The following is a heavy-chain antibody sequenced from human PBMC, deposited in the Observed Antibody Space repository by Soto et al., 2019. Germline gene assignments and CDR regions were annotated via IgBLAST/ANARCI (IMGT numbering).Heavy chain of an antibody. J-gene: IGHJ4*02. V-gene: IGHV4-39*01. CDR1: GGSVSSGGYY. Sequence: QLQLQESGPGLVKPSETLSLICNVSGGSVSSGGYYWAWIRQPPGKGLEWIASIHYSGISYYNPSLKSKLLISLDTSKNQFSLNLNSVTAADTAVYYCARGNWNFHSWGQGTLVTVSS. CDR3: ARGNWNFHS. CDR2: IHYSGIS. D-gene: IGHD3-3*01.